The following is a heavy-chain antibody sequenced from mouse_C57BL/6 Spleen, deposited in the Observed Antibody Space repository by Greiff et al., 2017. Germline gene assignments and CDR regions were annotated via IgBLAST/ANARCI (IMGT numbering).Heavy chain of an antibody. CDR1: GYTFTSYW. D-gene: IGHD3-2*02. J-gene: IGHJ4*01. V-gene: IGHV1-7*01. CDR3: TTAQATDAMDY. Sequence: QVHVKQSGAELAKPGASVKLSCKASGYTFTSYWMHWVKQRPGQGLEWIGYINPSSGYTKYNQKFKDKATLTADKSSSTAYMQLSSLTYEDSAVYYCTTAQATDAMDYWGQGTSVTVSS. CDR2: INPSSGYT.